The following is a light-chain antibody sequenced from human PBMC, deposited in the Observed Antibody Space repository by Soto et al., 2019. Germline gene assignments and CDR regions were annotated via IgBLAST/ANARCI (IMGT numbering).Light chain of an antibody. Sequence: EIVLTQSPGTLSLSPGERATLSCRASQSVSSSYLAWYQQKPGQAPRLLIYGASSRATGIPDRFSGSGSGTDFTLTISRLVPEDFAVYYCQQYGSSPMYTFSQGTKLEI. CDR1: QSVSSSY. CDR3: QQYGSSPMYT. CDR2: GAS. V-gene: IGKV3-20*01. J-gene: IGKJ2*01.